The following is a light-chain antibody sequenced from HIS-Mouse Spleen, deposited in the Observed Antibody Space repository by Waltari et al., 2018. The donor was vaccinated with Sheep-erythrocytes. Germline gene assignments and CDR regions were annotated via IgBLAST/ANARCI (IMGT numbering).Light chain of an antibody. J-gene: IGLJ1*01. Sequence: QSALTQPRPVSGSPGQSVTIPCTGTRSDVGGYNDGSWYQQHPGKAPKLMIYDVSKRPSGVPDRFSGSKSGNTASLTISGLQAEDEADYYCCSYAGSYNHVFATGTKVTVL. CDR1: RSDVGGYND. V-gene: IGLV2-11*01. CDR2: DVS. CDR3: CSYAGSYNHV.